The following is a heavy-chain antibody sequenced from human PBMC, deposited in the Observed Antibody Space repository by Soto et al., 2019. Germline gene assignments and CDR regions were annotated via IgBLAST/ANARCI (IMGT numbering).Heavy chain of an antibody. CDR1: GGSISSGNYY. Sequence: SETLSLTCTVSGGSISSGNYYWSWIRQPPGKGLEWIGFISYSGSTYYSTSLKSRVTISVDTSKNRFSLKLSSVTAADTAVYYCARGPGYSYGYSYWGQGTLVTVSS. CDR2: ISYSGST. D-gene: IGHD5-18*01. V-gene: IGHV4-30-4*02. J-gene: IGHJ4*02. CDR3: ARGPGYSYGYSY.